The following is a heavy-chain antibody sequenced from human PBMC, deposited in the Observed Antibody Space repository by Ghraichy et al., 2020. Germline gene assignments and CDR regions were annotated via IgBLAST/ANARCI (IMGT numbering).Heavy chain of an antibody. V-gene: IGHV4-59*11. CDR3: ARVKTVSRLDY. D-gene: IGHD2-21*02. J-gene: IGHJ4*02. CDR1: GTSINSHY. CDR2: IYYSGST. Sequence: SETLSLTCNVSGTSINSHYWSWIRQSPGKGLEWIGSIYYSGSTNYNPSLESRVTMSVDTSKNQFSLRLSSVTAANTAVYFCARVKTVSRLDYWGRGTLVTVSS.